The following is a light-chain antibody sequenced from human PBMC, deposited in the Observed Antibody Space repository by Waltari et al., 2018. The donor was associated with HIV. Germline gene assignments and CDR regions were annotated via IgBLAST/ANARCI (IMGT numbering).Light chain of an antibody. CDR2: DVN. CDR3: SSYAGRDTPNWV. Sequence: QSALTQPRSVSESPGQSVTISCTGTRRAVGHFNYVSFSRQYPGTAPKLIIFDVNKRPSGIPDRFSGSKSGNTASLTISGLQGEDEADYYCSSYAGRDTPNWVFGGGTKLTVL. CDR1: RRAVGHFNY. J-gene: IGLJ3*02. V-gene: IGLV2-11*01.